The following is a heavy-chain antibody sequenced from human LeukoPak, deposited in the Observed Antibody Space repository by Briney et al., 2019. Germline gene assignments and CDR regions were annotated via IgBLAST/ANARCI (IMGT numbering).Heavy chain of an antibody. Sequence: SETLSLTCTVSGGSISSYYWSWIRQPPGKGLEWIGYIYYSGSTNYNPSLQSRVTISLDTSKNRFSLKLSSVAAADTAVYYCARQGYYESSGYYDYYYYYMDVWGKGTTVTVSS. D-gene: IGHD3-22*01. J-gene: IGHJ6*03. CDR3: ARQGYYESSGYYDYYYYYMDV. CDR1: GGSISSYY. V-gene: IGHV4-59*08. CDR2: IYYSGST.